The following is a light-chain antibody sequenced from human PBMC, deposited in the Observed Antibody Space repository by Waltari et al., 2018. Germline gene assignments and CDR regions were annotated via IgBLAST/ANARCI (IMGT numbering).Light chain of an antibody. Sequence: EIVLTQSPATLSLSPGERATLSCRASQSVGSNLAWYQQNSGQAPGLLIYDVSRRATGTPARFSGSGSGTDFILTISSLEPEDFAVYYCQHRSNLITFGQGTRLEIK. CDR3: QHRSNLIT. J-gene: IGKJ5*01. V-gene: IGKV3-11*01. CDR2: DVS. CDR1: QSVGSN.